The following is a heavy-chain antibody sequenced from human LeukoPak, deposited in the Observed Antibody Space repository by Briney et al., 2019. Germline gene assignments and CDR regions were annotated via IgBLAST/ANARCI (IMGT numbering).Heavy chain of an antibody. D-gene: IGHD2-21*02. Sequence: SVKVSCKASGYTFTSYGISWVRQAPGQGLEWMGGIIPIFGTANYAQKFQGRVTITADESTSTAYMELSSLRSEDTAVYYRARGDQSYGLLQFDYWGQGTLVTVSS. CDR3: ARGDQSYGLLQFDY. J-gene: IGHJ4*02. CDR1: GYTFTSYG. CDR2: IIPIFGTA. V-gene: IGHV1-69*13.